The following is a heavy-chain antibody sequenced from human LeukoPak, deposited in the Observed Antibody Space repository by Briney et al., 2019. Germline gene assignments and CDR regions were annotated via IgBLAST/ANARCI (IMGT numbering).Heavy chain of an antibody. Sequence: GGSLRLSCAASGFTFSSYGMHWVRQAPGKGLEWVSMTSYDGSDKNYVDSVKGRFTISRDNSKNTLYLQVNSLRPEDTAIYYCVKEKDGSAFDYWGQGTLVTVSS. D-gene: IGHD1-26*01. CDR2: TSYDGSDK. CDR3: VKEKDGSAFDY. V-gene: IGHV3-30*18. CDR1: GFTFSSYG. J-gene: IGHJ4*02.